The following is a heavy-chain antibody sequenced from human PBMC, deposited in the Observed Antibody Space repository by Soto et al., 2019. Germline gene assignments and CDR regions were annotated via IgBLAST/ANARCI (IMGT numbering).Heavy chain of an antibody. CDR2: IYGGGKT. J-gene: IGHJ4*02. CDR3: ARGNYYDSSGNYAYFGL. CDR1: GLTVSTDY. V-gene: IGHV3-53*01. Sequence: EVQLVEFGGGLIQPGGSLRLSCAASGLTVSTDYMSWVRQAPGKGLEWVSLIYGGGKTFYADSVKGRFTISRDNSKNTLYLQMNSLRAEDTAVYYCARGNYYDSSGNYAYFGLWGQGTLVTVSS. D-gene: IGHD3-22*01.